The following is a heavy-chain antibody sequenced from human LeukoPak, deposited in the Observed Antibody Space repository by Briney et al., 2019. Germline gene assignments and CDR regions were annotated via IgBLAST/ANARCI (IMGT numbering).Heavy chain of an antibody. CDR3: ARDTVDTAMVKGEYYYYYYGMDV. CDR1: GGSISSSY. CDR2: IYSGGST. Sequence: ETLCLTCTVSGGSISSSYMTWVRQAPGKGLEWVSVIYSGGSTEYADSVKDRFTISRDNSKNTLYLQMNGLRAEDTAVYYCARDTVDTAMVKGEYYYYYYGMDVWGQGTTVTVSS. V-gene: IGHV3-66*01. D-gene: IGHD5-18*01. J-gene: IGHJ6*02.